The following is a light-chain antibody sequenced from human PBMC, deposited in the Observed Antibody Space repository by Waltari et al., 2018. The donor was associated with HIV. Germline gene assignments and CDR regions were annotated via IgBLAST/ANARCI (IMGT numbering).Light chain of an antibody. CDR3: CSYASNNLLK. J-gene: IGLJ2*01. V-gene: IGLV2-23*01. CDR2: EDN. CDR1: VTDVGGYNL. Sequence: QSALTQPASVSGSPGHSITISCTGSVTDVGGYNLVSWYQQHPATAPKLLIFEDNKRPSGFASRFSGSKSGTTASLTISDLQAEDEADYYCCSYASNNLLKFGGGTKLTVL.